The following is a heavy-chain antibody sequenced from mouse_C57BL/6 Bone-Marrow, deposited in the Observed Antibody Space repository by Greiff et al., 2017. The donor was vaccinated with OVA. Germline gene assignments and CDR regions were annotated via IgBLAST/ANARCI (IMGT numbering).Heavy chain of an antibody. J-gene: IGHJ3*01. Sequence: EVKLMESGGGLVQSGRSLRLSCATSGFTFSDFYMEWVRQAPGKGLEWIASSRNKANDYSTEYSATVKGRFIVSRATSTSIIYLQRNALRAEDTDIYYSARDSDYSNYPFAYWGQGTLVTVSA. V-gene: IGHV7-1*01. D-gene: IGHD2-5*01. CDR3: ARDSDYSNYPFAY. CDR1: GFTFSDFY. CDR2: SRNKANDYST.